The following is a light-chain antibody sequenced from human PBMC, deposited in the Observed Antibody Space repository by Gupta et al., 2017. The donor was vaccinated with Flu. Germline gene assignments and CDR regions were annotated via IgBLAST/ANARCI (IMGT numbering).Light chain of an antibody. CDR3: AAWDDSLNGGV. J-gene: IGLJ3*02. CDR2: RNI. Sequence: QSVLTQPPSASRTPGQRVTISCSGSSSNIGSNTVNWYQQVPGAAPKLLIYRNIQRPSGVPDRFSGSKSGTSASLAISGLQSEDEADYYCAAWDDSLNGGVFGGGTKLTVL. V-gene: IGLV1-44*01. CDR1: SSNIGSNT.